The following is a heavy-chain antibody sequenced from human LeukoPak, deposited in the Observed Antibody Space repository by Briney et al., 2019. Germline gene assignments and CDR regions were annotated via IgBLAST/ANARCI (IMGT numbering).Heavy chain of an antibody. Sequence: GGSLRLSCAASGFTISSYSMHWVRQPPGKGLQWVALISYDGRGENYADSVKRRFTISRDTSHNTLYLQMNGLRTDDTAVYYWAKHYDFWSGYIRGFDSWGQGTLVTASS. V-gene: IGHV3-30*18. CDR2: ISYDGRGE. CDR1: GFTISSYS. J-gene: IGHJ4*02. D-gene: IGHD3-3*01. CDR3: AKHYDFWSGYIRGFDS.